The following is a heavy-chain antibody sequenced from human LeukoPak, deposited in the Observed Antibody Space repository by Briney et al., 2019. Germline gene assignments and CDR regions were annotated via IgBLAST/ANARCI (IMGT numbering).Heavy chain of an antibody. D-gene: IGHD6-19*01. V-gene: IGHV3-21*01. CDR3: ARSNQGYSSGRGVRAFDY. CDR2: ISSSRSYI. Sequence: PGGSLRLSCAASGFTFSSYSMNWVRQAPGKGLEWVSSISSSRSYIYYADSVKGRFTISRDNAKNSLYLQMNSLRAEDTAVYYCARSNQGYSSGRGVRAFDYWGQGTLVTVSS. CDR1: GFTFSSYS. J-gene: IGHJ4*02.